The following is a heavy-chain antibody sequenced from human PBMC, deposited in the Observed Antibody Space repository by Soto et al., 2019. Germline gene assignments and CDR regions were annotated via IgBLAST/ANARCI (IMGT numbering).Heavy chain of an antibody. D-gene: IGHD5-18*01. J-gene: IGHJ6*02. CDR2: IWYDGSNK. CDR3: ARDLQLSGMDV. CDR1: GFTFSSYG. Sequence: GGSLRLSCAASGFTFSSYGMHWVRQAPGKGLEWVAVIWYDGSNKYYADSVKGRFTISRDNSKNTLYLQMNSLRAEDTAVYYCARDLQLSGMDVWGQGTTVTVSS. V-gene: IGHV3-33*01.